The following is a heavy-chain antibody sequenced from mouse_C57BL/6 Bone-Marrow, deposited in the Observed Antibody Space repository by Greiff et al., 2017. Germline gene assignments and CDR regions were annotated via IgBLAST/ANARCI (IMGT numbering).Heavy chain of an antibody. CDR3: ARERGDDYYGSSCFAY. J-gene: IGHJ3*01. CDR1: GYAFTNYL. Sequence: QVHVKQSRAELVRPGTSVKVSCKASGYAFTNYLIEWVKQRPGQGLEWIGVINPGSGGTNYNEKFKGKATLTADKSSSTAYMQLSSLTSEDSAVYFCARERGDDYYGSSCFAYWGQGTLVTVSA. CDR2: INPGSGGT. V-gene: IGHV1-54*01. D-gene: IGHD1-1*01.